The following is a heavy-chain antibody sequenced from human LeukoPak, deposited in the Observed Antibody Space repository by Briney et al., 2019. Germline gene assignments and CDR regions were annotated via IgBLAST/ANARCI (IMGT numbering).Heavy chain of an antibody. Sequence: SQTLSLTCAISGDSVSSNSAAWNWIRQSPSRGLEWLGRTYYRSKWYNDYAVSVKSRITINPDTSKNQFSLKLSSVTAADTAVYYCARPTYYYDSSGYVYNWFDPWGQGTLVTVSS. V-gene: IGHV6-1*01. CDR1: GDSVSSNSAA. CDR3: ARPTYYYDSSGYVYNWFDP. CDR2: TYYRSKWYN. J-gene: IGHJ5*02. D-gene: IGHD3-22*01.